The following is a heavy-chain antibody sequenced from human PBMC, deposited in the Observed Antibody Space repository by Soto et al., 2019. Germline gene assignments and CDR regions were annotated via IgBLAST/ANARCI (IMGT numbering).Heavy chain of an antibody. V-gene: IGHV3-23*01. J-gene: IGHJ4*02. D-gene: IGHD6-13*01. CDR3: AKDGAATGKGDFDY. Sequence: GGSLRLSCAASGFTFSNYAMSWVRQAPGKGLEWVSAIRGSGAGTYYADSVKGRFTISRDNSKNTLYLQMNSLRAEDTAVYYCAKDGAATGKGDFDYWGQGTLVTVSS. CDR1: GFTFSNYA. CDR2: IRGSGAGT.